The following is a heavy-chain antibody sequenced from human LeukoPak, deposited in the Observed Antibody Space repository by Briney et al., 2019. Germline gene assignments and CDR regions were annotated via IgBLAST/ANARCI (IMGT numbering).Heavy chain of an antibody. Sequence: GGSLRHSCAASGFTLISYAMSGVRPAPGKGLEGVAAISGSGGSTYYADSVKGRFTISRDNSKNTLYLQMNSPRAEDTAVYYCAKEVGEYYYDSSGFDYWGQGTLVTVSS. V-gene: IGHV3-23*01. CDR2: ISGSGGST. D-gene: IGHD3-22*01. CDR3: AKEVGEYYYDSSGFDY. CDR1: GFTLISYA. J-gene: IGHJ4*02.